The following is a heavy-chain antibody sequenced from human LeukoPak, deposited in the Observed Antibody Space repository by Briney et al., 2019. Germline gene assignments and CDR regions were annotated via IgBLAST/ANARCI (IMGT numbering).Heavy chain of an antibody. CDR1: GGSVSSGSYY. J-gene: IGHJ4*02. CDR2: LYYSGST. CDR3: ARGSYYDRPSRSRVEY. D-gene: IGHD3-22*01. V-gene: IGHV4-61*01. Sequence: SETLSLTCTVSGGSVSSGSYYWSWIRQPPGKGLEWIGYLYYSGSTNYNPSFKSRVTISVDTSKNQFSLKLTSVTAADTAVYYCARGSYYDRPSRSRVEYWGQGTLVTVSS.